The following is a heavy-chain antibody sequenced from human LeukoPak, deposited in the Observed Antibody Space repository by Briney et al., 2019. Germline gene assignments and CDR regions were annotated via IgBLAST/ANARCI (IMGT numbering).Heavy chain of an antibody. V-gene: IGHV4-61*01. CDR3: ARGSGSYYPFDY. J-gene: IGHJ4*02. Sequence: PSQTLSLTCTVSGGSISSGSYYWSWIRQPPGKGLEWIGYIYYSGSTNYNPSLKSRVTISVDTSKNQFSLKLSSVTAADTAVYYCARGSGSYYPFDYWGQGTLVTVSS. CDR1: GGSISSGSYY. D-gene: IGHD1-26*01. CDR2: IYYSGST.